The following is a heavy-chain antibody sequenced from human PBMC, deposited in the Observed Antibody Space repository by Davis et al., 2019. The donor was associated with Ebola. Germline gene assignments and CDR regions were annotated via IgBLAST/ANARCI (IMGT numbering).Heavy chain of an antibody. D-gene: IGHD2-15*01. V-gene: IGHV4-59*01. Sequence: SETLSLTCTVSGDSISNSYWSWIRQPPGKGLEWIGYLHSSGSTHYNPSLQSRITTSVVTSKGQFSLKLRSVTAADTAFYYCARLGSCTGGSCYFYIDLWGRGTLVTVSS. CDR1: GDSISNSY. CDR3: ARLGSCTGGSCYFYIDL. J-gene: IGHJ2*01. CDR2: LHSSGST.